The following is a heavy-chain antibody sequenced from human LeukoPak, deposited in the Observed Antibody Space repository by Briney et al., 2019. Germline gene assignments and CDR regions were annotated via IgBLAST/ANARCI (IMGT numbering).Heavy chain of an antibody. CDR1: GYTFTTYD. Sequence: ASVKVSCKASGYTFTTYDINWVRQATGQGLEWMAWMNPKSDKIGYAQKFQGRVTMTTNTSISTAYMELSSLRSEDTAIYYCARVPRDGYNRFDYWGQGTLVTVSS. CDR2: MNPKSDKI. D-gene: IGHD5-24*01. CDR3: ARVPRDGYNRFDY. J-gene: IGHJ4*02. V-gene: IGHV1-8*01.